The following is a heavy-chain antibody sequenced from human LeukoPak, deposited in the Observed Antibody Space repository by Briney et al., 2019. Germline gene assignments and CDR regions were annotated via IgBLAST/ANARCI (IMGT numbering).Heavy chain of an antibody. CDR3: ARDWTPTGRYSYGSWFDP. D-gene: IGHD5-18*01. CDR1: GYTFTAYY. Sequence: ASVKVSCKASGYTFTAYYMHWVRQAPGQGLEWMGWINPNSGVTNYAQKFQGRVTMTRDTSISTAYMELSRLRSDDTAVYYCARDWTPTGRYSYGSWFDPWGQGTLVTVSS. V-gene: IGHV1-2*02. CDR2: INPNSGVT. J-gene: IGHJ5*02.